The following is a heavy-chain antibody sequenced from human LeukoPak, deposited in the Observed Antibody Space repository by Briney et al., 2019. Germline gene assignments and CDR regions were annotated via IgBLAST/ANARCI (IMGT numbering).Heavy chain of an antibody. CDR1: GYSISSGYY. CDR2: IFRSWTT. Sequence: SETLSHTCTVSGYSISSGYYWGWVRQPPGKGLQWIGSIFRSWTTYYSPTLRRRLSMSLDTSKNQFSLKLTSVTATDTAVYYCVRGRGGLGIYQFEFWGQGALVIVPS. CDR3: VRGRGGLGIYQFEF. J-gene: IGHJ4*02. D-gene: IGHD3/OR15-3a*01. V-gene: IGHV4-38-2*02.